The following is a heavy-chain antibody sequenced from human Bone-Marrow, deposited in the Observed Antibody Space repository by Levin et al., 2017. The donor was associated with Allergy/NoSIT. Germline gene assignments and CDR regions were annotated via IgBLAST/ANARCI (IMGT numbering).Heavy chain of an antibody. CDR1: GGSISSSNW. D-gene: IGHD3-9*01. J-gene: IGHJ4*02. Sequence: GSLRLSCAVSGGSISSSNWWSWVRQPPGKGLEWIGEIYHSGSTNYNPSLKSRVTISVDKSKNQFSLKLSSVTAADTAVYYCARLDILTGYSKKYYFDYWGQGTLVTVSS. CDR3: ARLDILTGYSKKYYFDY. V-gene: IGHV4-4*02. CDR2: IYHSGST.